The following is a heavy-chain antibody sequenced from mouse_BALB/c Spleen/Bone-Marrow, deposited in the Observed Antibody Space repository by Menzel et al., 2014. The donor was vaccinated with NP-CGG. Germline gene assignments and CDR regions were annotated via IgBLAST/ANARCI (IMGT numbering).Heavy chain of an antibody. CDR1: GYAFSSSW. CDR2: IYPGDGDT. CDR3: ARTYGSSYFVY. Sequence: VKLMESGPELVKPGASVKISCRASGYAFSSSWMNWVKQRPGQGLEWIGRIYPGDGDTNYNGKFEGKATLTADKSSSTAYMQLSSLTSVDSAVYFCARTYGSSYFVYWGQGTLVTVSA. V-gene: IGHV1-82*01. J-gene: IGHJ3*01. D-gene: IGHD1-1*01.